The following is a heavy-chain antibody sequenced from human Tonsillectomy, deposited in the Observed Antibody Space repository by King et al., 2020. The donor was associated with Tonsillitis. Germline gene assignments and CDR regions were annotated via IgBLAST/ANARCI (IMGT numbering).Heavy chain of an antibody. D-gene: IGHD2-2*01. CDR2: IKQDGSEK. J-gene: IGHJ4*02. CDR3: ARSDSGDIVVVPAAMSDY. Sequence: VQLVVSGGGLVQPGGSLRLSCAASGFTFSSYWMSWVRQAPGKGLEWVANIKQDGSEKYYVDSVKGRFTISRDNAKNSLYLQMNSLRAEDTAVYYCARSDSGDIVVVPAAMSDYWGQGTLVTVSS. V-gene: IGHV3-7*03. CDR1: GFTFSSYW.